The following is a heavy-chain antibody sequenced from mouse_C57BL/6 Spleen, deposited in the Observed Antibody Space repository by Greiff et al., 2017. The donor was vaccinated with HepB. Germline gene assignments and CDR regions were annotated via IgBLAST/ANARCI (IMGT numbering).Heavy chain of an antibody. CDR2: ISDGGSYT. D-gene: IGHD1-1*01. Sequence: EVHLVESGGGLVKPGGSLKLSCAASGFTFSSYAMSWVRQTPEKRLEWVATISDGGSYTYYPDNVKGRFTISRDTAKNNLYLQMSQLKSEDTAMYYCARDHYYGSSYVRDYFDYWGQGTTLTVSS. V-gene: IGHV5-4*01. CDR1: GFTFSSYA. CDR3: ARDHYYGSSYVRDYFDY. J-gene: IGHJ2*01.